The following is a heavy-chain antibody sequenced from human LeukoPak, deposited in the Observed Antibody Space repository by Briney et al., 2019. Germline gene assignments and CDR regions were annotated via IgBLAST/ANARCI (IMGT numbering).Heavy chain of an antibody. V-gene: IGHV4-39*01. J-gene: IGHJ4*02. Sequence: LETLSLTCTVSGGSISSSSAYWGWIRQPPGKGLEWIGSIYYSKNTYYNPSPKSRVTISADTSKNQFSLTLGSVSATDTAVYYCVSPRGFSYGYFDYWGQGTLVTVSS. CDR1: GGSISSSSAY. CDR2: IYYSKNT. D-gene: IGHD5-18*01. CDR3: VSPRGFSYGYFDY.